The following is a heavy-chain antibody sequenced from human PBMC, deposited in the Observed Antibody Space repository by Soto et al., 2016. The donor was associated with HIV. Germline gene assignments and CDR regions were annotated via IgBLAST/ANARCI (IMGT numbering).Heavy chain of an antibody. V-gene: IGHV3-43*01. D-gene: IGHD1-26*01. J-gene: IGHJ4*02. Sequence: EVQLVESGGVVVQPGGSLRLSCAASGFTFDDYTMHWVRQAPGKGLEWVSLISWDGGSTYYADSVKGRFTISRDNSKNSLYLQMNSLRTEDTALYYCAKGGRGGSYLFDYWGQGTLVTVSS. CDR3: AKGGRGGSYLFDY. CDR1: GFTFDDYT. CDR2: ISWDGGST.